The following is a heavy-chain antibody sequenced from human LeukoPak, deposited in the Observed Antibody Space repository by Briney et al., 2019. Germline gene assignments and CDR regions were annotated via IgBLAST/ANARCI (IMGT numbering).Heavy chain of an antibody. CDR3: ARRKGSGSYYRPIVAGGGEEDADAFDI. V-gene: IGHV3-23*01. CDR2: ISGSGGST. D-gene: IGHD3-10*01. CDR1: GFTFSSYA. Sequence: GGSLRLSCAASGFTFSSYAMSWVRQAPGKGLEWVSAISGSGGSTYYADSVKGRFTISRDNSKNSLYLQMNSLRAEDTALYYCARRKGSGSYYRPIVAGGGEEDADAFDIWGQGTMVTVSS. J-gene: IGHJ3*02.